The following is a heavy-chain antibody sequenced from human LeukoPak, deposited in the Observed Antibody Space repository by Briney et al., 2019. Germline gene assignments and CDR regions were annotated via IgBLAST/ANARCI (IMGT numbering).Heavy chain of an antibody. D-gene: IGHD3-10*01. CDR1: GGSISSYY. CDR3: AREYMVRGATYSTRFDR. V-gene: IGHV4-59*01. CDR2: IYYGGGT. J-gene: IGHJ5*02. Sequence: SETLSLTCTVSGGSISSYYWRWIREPPGKGLEWVGDIYYGGGTNYNPTHKSRVTISVDTSTNDFSMKLSSLTAADTAVYYWAREYMVRGATYSTRFDRWGQGTLVTVSS.